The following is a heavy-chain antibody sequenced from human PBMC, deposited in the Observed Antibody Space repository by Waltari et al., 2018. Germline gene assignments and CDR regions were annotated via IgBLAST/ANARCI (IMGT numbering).Heavy chain of an antibody. CDR2: IYYSGSN. CDR1: GGSISSYY. Sequence: QVQLQESGPGLVKPSETLSLTCTVSGGSISSYYWSWIRQPPGKGLEWIGYIYYSGSNNYNPSRKSRGTISVDTSKNQFSLKLSSVTAADTAVYYCASVSIAARPRNHDAFDIWGQGTMVTGSS. V-gene: IGHV4-59*01. D-gene: IGHD6-6*01. J-gene: IGHJ3*02. CDR3: ASVSIAARPRNHDAFDI.